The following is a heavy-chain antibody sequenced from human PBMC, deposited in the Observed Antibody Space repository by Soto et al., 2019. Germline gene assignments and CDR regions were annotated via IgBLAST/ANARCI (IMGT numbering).Heavy chain of an antibody. V-gene: IGHV2-5*01. D-gene: IGHD4-4*01. CDR1: GFSINTGGVG. CDR3: AKRRAISNKLFFDH. CDR2: LYWNDDA. J-gene: IGHJ4*02. Sequence: QITLRESGPTLVKPTQTLTLSCTLSGFSINTGGVGVGWIRQPPGKAPEWLALLYWNDDAWYSPSLRYRLSVTTDASENRVVLTMAHLAPTDTGTYYCAKRRAISNKLFFDHWGQGALVTVSS.